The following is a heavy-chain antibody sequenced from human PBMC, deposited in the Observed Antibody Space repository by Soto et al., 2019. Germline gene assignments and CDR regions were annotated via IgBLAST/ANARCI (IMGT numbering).Heavy chain of an antibody. V-gene: IGHV3-7*01. CDR2: INRGSNGT. J-gene: IGHJ4*02. D-gene: IGHD2-15*01. Sequence: EVQLVESGGVLVQPGGSLRLSCAGSGFIFSAYWMSWVRHGPGKGLEWVAMINRGSNGTHYVDSVKGRFTISRDNAKNSLYLQMNSLRVEDTAVYYCATLDPAEIQTAAYWGQGTLVTGSS. CDR1: GFIFSAYW. CDR3: ATLDPAEIQTAAY.